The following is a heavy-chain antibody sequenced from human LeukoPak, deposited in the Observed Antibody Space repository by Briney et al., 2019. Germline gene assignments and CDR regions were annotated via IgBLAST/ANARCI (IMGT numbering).Heavy chain of an antibody. J-gene: IGHJ4*02. Sequence: IRSGGDTYYAGSVKGRFTISRESAKNSFYLQMNSLSAGDTAVYLCARAVAGTDEIDSWGQGTLVTVSS. D-gene: IGHD6-19*01. CDR3: ARAVAGTDEIDS. CDR2: IRSGGDT. V-gene: IGHV3-13*01.